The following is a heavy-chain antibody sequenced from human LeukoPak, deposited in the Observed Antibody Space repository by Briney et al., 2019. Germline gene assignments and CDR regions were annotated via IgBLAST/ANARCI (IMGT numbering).Heavy chain of an antibody. CDR3: ARAVPYYYYMDV. V-gene: IGHV3-23*01. CDR2: ISGSGGST. J-gene: IGHJ6*03. Sequence: GGSLRLSCAASGFTFSSYAMSWVRQAPGKGLEWVSAISGSGGSTYYADSVKGRFTISRDNSKNTLYLQMNSLRPEDTAVYYCARAVPYYYYMDVWGKGTTVTVSS. CDR1: GFTFSSYA.